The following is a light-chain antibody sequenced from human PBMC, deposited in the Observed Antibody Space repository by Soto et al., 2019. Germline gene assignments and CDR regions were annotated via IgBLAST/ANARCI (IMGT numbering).Light chain of an antibody. J-gene: IGLJ3*02. CDR1: SSDVGDGDF. CDR2: KVS. Sequence: QSALTQPASVSGSPRQSITISCTGTSSDVGDGDFVSWYQQRPGNAPKLMIYKVSNRPSGVSNRFSGSKSGNTASLTISGLQAEDEGDYYCCSYTRSYTWVFGGGTKLTVL. V-gene: IGLV2-14*01. CDR3: CSYTRSYTWV.